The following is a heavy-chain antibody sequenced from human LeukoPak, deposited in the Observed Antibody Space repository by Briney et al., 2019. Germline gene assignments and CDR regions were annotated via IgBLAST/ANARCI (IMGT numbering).Heavy chain of an antibody. Sequence: GGSLRLSCAASGFTFSTYLMNWVRQAPGKGLEWVSSISSSSDYIYYVDSVKGRFTNSRDNAKNSLFLQMNSLRAEDTAVYFCARGNIKFDYWGRGTLVTVSS. V-gene: IGHV3-21*01. J-gene: IGHJ4*02. CDR3: ARGNIKFDY. CDR1: GFTFSTYL. CDR2: ISSSSDYI.